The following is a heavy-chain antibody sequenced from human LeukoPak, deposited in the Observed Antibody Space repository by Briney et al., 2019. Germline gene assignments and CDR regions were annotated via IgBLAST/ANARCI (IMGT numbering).Heavy chain of an antibody. CDR2: LTDSGGTT. CDR3: AKKRDAFDI. V-gene: IGHV3-23*01. J-gene: IGHJ3*02. Sequence: GGSLRLSCAASGFTFSSYSMNWVRQAPGRRPEWVSSLTDSGGTTYYVDSVKGRFAISRDNSKNTLYLHMNSLRADDTAVYYCAKKRDAFDIWGQGTVVTVSS. D-gene: IGHD5-24*01. CDR1: GFTFSSYS.